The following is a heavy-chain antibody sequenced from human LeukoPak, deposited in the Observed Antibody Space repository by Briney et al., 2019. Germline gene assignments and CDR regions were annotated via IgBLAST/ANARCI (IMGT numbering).Heavy chain of an antibody. CDR3: ARSIVGVRKRNDY. J-gene: IGHJ4*02. CDR1: GYTFTSYD. V-gene: IGHV1-8*01. Sequence: ASVKVSCKASGYTFTSYDIIWVRQASGQGLEWMGWMNPNSGHTGYAQKFQGRVTMTRTTSISTAYMELTSLTSEDSAVYYCARSIVGVRKRNDYWGQGTLLTVSS. CDR2: MNPNSGHT. D-gene: IGHD1-26*01.